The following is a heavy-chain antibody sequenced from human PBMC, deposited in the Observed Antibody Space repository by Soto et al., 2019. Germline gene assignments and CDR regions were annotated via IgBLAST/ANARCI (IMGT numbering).Heavy chain of an antibody. D-gene: IGHD5-18*01. Sequence: GGSLRLSCTASGFTFGDYAMSWFRQAPGKGLEWVGFIRSKAYGGTTEYAASVKGRFTISRDDSKSIAYLQMNSLKTEDTAVYYCTRIPGYTAMVLFDYWGQGTLVTVSS. CDR1: GFTFGDYA. V-gene: IGHV3-49*03. J-gene: IGHJ4*02. CDR3: TRIPGYTAMVLFDY. CDR2: IRSKAYGGTT.